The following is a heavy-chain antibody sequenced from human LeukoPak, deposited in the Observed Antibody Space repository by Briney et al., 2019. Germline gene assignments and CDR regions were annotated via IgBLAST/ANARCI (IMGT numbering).Heavy chain of an antibody. CDR1: GFTFSSYD. CDR2: IRPSGGNT. J-gene: IGHJ5*02. Sequence: TGGALRLSCAASGFTFSSYDMTWVRQAPGRGLEWVSSIRPSGGNTYYGDSVKGRFTISRGNSKNTVYLQMNNMRVDDTAVYYCARVAGWHWFDPWGQGTLVTVSS. V-gene: IGHV3-23*01. D-gene: IGHD6-19*01. CDR3: ARVAGWHWFDP.